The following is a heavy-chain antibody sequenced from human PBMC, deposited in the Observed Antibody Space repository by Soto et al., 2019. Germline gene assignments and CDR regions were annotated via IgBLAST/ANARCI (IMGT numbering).Heavy chain of an antibody. J-gene: IGHJ5*02. V-gene: IGHV4-30-4*01. D-gene: IGHD3-9*01. CDR2: IYYSGST. Sequence: PSETLSLTCTVSGGSISSGDYYWSWIRQPPGKGLEWIGYIYYSGSTYYNPSLKSRVTISVDTSKNQFSLRLSSVTAADTAVYYCARARSLLRYFDWAHWFDPWGQGTLVTAPQ. CDR3: ARARSLLRYFDWAHWFDP. CDR1: GGSISSGDYY.